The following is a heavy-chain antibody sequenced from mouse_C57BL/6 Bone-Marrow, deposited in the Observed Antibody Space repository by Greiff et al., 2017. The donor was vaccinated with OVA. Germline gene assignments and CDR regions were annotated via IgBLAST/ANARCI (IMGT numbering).Heavy chain of an antibody. Sequence: EADGGLVQPKGSLKLSCAASGFSFNTYAMNWVRQAPGKGLEWVARIRSKSNNYATYYADSVKDRFTISRDDSESMLYLQMNNLKTEDTAMYYCVRQRTTVVYFDYWGQGTTLTVSS. CDR3: VRQRTTVVYFDY. CDR1: GFSFNTYA. CDR2: IRSKSNNYAT. V-gene: IGHV10-1*01. D-gene: IGHD1-1*01. J-gene: IGHJ2*01.